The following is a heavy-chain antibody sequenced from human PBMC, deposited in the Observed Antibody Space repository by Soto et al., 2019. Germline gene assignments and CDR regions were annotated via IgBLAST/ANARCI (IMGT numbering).Heavy chain of an antibody. V-gene: IGHV4-59*01. CDR3: ARWVDYYATSGYFSFDS. Sequence: SETLSLTCNLSCGSFHNFYWLWLRQQAGKGLEWFGNVHYSGSTNYSPSLNSRATISLDTSKSQLSLKLRSVTAADTAMYFCARWVDYYATSGYFSFDSWGQG. D-gene: IGHD3-16*01. CDR1: CGSFHNFY. CDR2: VHYSGST. J-gene: IGHJ4*02.